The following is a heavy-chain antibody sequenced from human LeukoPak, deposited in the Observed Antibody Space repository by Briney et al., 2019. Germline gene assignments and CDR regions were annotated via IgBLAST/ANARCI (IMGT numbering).Heavy chain of an antibody. J-gene: IGHJ4*02. CDR2: IYHSGST. CDR3: AREAGGSTLDY. V-gene: IGHV4-4*02. Sequence: SETLSLTCAVSGGSISSSNWWSWVRQPPGKGLEWIGEIYHSGSTNYNPSLKSRDTISVDKSKNQFSLKLSSVTAADTAVYYCAREAGGSTLDYWGQGTLVTVSS. CDR1: GGSISSSNW. D-gene: IGHD2-2*01.